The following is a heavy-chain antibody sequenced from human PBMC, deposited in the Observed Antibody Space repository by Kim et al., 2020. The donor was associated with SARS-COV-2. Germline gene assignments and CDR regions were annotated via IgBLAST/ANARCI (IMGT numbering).Heavy chain of an antibody. CDR3: ARQSVEIWFGDGGIAGYFDL. Sequence: GESLKISCKGSGYSFTSYWIGWVRQMPGKGLEWMGIIYPGDSDTRYSPSFQGQVTISADKSISTAYLQWSSLKASDTAMYYCARQSVEIWFGDGGIAGYFDLWGRGTLVTVSS. J-gene: IGHJ2*01. CDR1: GYSFTSYW. CDR2: IYPGDSDT. V-gene: IGHV5-51*01. D-gene: IGHD3-10*01.